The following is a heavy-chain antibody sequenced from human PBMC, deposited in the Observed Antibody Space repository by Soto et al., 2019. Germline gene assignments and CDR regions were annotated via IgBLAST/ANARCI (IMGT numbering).Heavy chain of an antibody. Sequence: QVQLQQWGAGLLKPSETLSLTCAVYGGSFSGYYWSWIRQPPGKGLEWIGEINHSGSTNYNPSLKSRVPLSVDTSKNQFSLKLSSVTAADTAVYYWARWYSSSWLDYWGQGTLVTVSS. CDR3: ARWYSSSWLDY. J-gene: IGHJ4*02. CDR1: GGSFSGYY. D-gene: IGHD6-13*01. CDR2: INHSGST. V-gene: IGHV4-34*01.